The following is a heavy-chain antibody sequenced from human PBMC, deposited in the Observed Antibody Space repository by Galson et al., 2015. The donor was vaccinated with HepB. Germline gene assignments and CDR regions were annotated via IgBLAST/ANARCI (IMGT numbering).Heavy chain of an antibody. Sequence: SLRLSCPASGFRFSSFAMIWARQAPGKGLEWVSYISRSGINIYYTDSVRGRFTISRDNAKNSLYLQMNSLRDEDTAVYYCARDWAGDYDGTHYQDYWGQGTLVTVSS. V-gene: IGHV3-48*02. CDR2: ISRSGINI. J-gene: IGHJ4*02. CDR1: GFRFSSFA. D-gene: IGHD3-22*01. CDR3: ARDWAGDYDGTHYQDY.